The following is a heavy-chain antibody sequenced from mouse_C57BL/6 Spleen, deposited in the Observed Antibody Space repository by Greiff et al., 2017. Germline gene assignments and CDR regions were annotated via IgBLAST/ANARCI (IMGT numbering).Heavy chain of an antibody. J-gene: IGHJ4*01. V-gene: IGHV1-26*01. CDR2: INPNNGGT. Sequence: VQLQQSGPELVKPGASVKISCKASGYTFTDYYMNWVKQSHGKSLEWIGDINPNNGGTSYNQKFKGKATLTVDKSSSTAYMELRSLTSEDSAVYYCAREGWDGTRYYAMDYWGQGTSVTVSS. D-gene: IGHD3-3*01. CDR1: GYTFTDYY. CDR3: AREGWDGTRYYAMDY.